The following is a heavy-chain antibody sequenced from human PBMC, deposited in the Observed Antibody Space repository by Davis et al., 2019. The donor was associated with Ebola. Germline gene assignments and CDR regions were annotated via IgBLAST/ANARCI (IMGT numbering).Heavy chain of an antibody. CDR1: GYTFTSYG. CDR3: ARERRTYYDFWSGYYDFDY. Sequence: ASVKVSCKASGYTFTSYGISWVRQAPGQGLEWMGWISAYNGNTNYAQKLQGRVTMTTDTSTSTAYMELRSLRSDDTAVYYCARERRTYYDFWSGYYDFDYWGQGTLVTVSS. J-gene: IGHJ4*02. CDR2: ISAYNGNT. V-gene: IGHV1-18*01. D-gene: IGHD3-3*01.